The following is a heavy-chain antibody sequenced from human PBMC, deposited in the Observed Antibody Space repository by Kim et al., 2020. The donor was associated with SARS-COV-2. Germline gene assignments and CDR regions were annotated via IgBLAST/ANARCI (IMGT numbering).Heavy chain of an antibody. CDR1: GFTMRNYW. D-gene: IGHD3-3*01. J-gene: IGHJ5*02. CDR3: ARSDWFDP. Sequence: GGSLRLSRVASGFTMRNYWMNWLRQAPGKGLEWVSRIRADGTSTTYADSVKGRFIISRDISKNTLHLQMNSLRVEDTAVYYCARSDWFDPWGQGTLVTVS. V-gene: IGHV3-74*03. CDR2: IRADGTST.